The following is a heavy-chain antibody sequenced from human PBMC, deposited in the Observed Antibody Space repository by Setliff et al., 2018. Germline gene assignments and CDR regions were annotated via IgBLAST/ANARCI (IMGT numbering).Heavy chain of an antibody. V-gene: IGHV3-30*02. J-gene: IGHJ6*03. Sequence: GGSLRLSCAVSGFIFSDFAMHWVRQAPGKGLEWVALIHNDGISKNYADSVKGRFTIFRDNSKNTLYLEMNRLRTEDTAVYYCARDRIGPFLSYMDGWGKGTAVTVSS. CDR1: GFIFSDFA. D-gene: IGHD3-3*02. CDR3: ARDRIGPFLSYMDG. CDR2: IHNDGISK.